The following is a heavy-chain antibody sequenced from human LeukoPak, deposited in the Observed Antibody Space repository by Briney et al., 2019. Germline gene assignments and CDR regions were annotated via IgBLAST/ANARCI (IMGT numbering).Heavy chain of an antibody. D-gene: IGHD3/OR15-3a*01. CDR2: IYTSGST. CDR1: GGSISTSSDY. Sequence: PSETLSLTCTVSGGSISTSSDYWGWIRQPAGKGLEWIGRIYTSGSTNYNPSLKSRVTISVDTSKNQFSLRLTSVTAADTAVYYCARQTGSGLFILPGGQGTLVTVSS. CDR3: ARQTGSGLFILP. V-gene: IGHV4-61*02. J-gene: IGHJ4*02.